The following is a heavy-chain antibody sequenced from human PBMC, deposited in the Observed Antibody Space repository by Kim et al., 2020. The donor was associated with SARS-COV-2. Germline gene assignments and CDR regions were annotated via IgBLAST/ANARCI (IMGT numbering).Heavy chain of an antibody. J-gene: IGHJ4*02. D-gene: IGHD4-17*01. V-gene: IGHV1-69*04. CDR3: ARVLTTVTTKGNYFDY. Sequence: SVKVSCKASGGTFSSYAISWVRQAPGQGLEWMGRIIPILGIANYAQKFQGRVTITADKSTSTAYMELSSLRSEDTAVYYCARVLTTVTTKGNYFDYWGQGTLVTVSS. CDR1: GGTFSSYA. CDR2: IIPILGIA.